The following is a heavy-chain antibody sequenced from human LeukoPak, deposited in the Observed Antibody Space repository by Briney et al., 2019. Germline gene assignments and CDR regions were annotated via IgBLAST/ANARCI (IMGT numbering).Heavy chain of an antibody. J-gene: IGHJ4*02. CDR2: IYYSGST. CDR3: ARLHYGGWYLRDIDY. CDR1: GGSISSSSYY. D-gene: IGHD6-19*01. Sequence: SETLSLTCTVSGGSISSSSYYWGWIRQPPGKGLEWIGSIYYSGSTYYNPSLKSRVTISVDTSKNQFSLKLSSVTAADTAVYYCARLHYGGWYLRDIDYWGQGTLVTVSS. V-gene: IGHV4-39*01.